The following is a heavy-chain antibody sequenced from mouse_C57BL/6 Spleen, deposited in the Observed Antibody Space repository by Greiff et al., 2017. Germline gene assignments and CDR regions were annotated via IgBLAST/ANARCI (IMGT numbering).Heavy chain of an antibody. Sequence: QVQLQQPGAELVMPGASVKLSCKASGYTFTSYWMHWVKQRPGQGLEWIGEIDPSDSYTNYNQKFKGKSTLTVDKSSSTAYMQLSSLTSEDSAVYYCARTDYYDYGWYFDVWGTGTTVTVSS. CDR3: ARTDYYDYGWYFDV. CDR2: IDPSDSYT. J-gene: IGHJ1*03. D-gene: IGHD2-4*01. V-gene: IGHV1-69*01. CDR1: GYTFTSYW.